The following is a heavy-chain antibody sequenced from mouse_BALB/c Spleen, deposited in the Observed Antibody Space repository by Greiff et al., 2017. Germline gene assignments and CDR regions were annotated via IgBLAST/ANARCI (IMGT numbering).Heavy chain of an antibody. V-gene: IGHV1-18*01. CDR3: ARGMEDYYAMDY. J-gene: IGHJ4*01. CDR1: GYTFTDYN. Sequence: EVKLQESGPELVKPGASVKIPCKASGYTFTDYNMYWVKQSHGKSLEWIGDINPNNGGTIYNQKFKGKATLTVDKSSSTAYMELRSLTSEDTAVYYCARGMEDYYAMDYWGQGTSVTVSS. CDR2: INPNNGGT.